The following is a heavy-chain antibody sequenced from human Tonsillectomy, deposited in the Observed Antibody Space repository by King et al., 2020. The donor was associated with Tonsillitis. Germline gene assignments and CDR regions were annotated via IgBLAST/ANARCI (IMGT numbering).Heavy chain of an antibody. J-gene: IGHJ4*02. V-gene: IGHV3-7*01. Sequence: EVQLVESGGGLVQPGGSLRLSCAASGFTFSSYWMSWVRQAPGKGLEWVANIKQDGSEKYCVDSVKGRFTISRDNAKNSLYLQMNSLRAEDTAVYYCARSWIQLWLRRKSFDYWGQGTLVTVSS. CDR1: GFTFSSYW. CDR3: ARSWIQLWLRRKSFDY. D-gene: IGHD5-18*01. CDR2: IKQDGSEK.